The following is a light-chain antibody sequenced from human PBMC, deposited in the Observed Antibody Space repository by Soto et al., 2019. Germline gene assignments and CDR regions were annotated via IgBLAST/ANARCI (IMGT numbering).Light chain of an antibody. CDR3: VLYVAGGLVR. CDR1: SGSVSTSYY. V-gene: IGLV8-61*01. Sequence: QTVVTQEPSFSVSPGGTVTLTCGLSSGSVSTSYYPSWYQQTPGQAPRTLIYNTNARSSGVPDRFSGSILGNKAALTITGAQADDESDYYCVLYVAGGLVRFGGGTKVTVL. CDR2: NTN. J-gene: IGLJ2*01.